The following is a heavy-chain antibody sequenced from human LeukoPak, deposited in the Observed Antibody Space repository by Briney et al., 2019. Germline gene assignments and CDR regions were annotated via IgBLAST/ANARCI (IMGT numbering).Heavy chain of an antibody. D-gene: IGHD2-15*01. J-gene: IGHJ5*02. V-gene: IGHV3-11*01. CDR1: GFTFSDYY. CDR2: ISSSGTTM. Sequence: GGSLRLSCAASGFTFSDYYMNWIRQAPGKGLEWISYISSSGTTMYYADSEKGRFTISRDNAKNSLYLQMNSLRPEDTAVYYCARVLRSGGSADPWGQGTLVTVSS. CDR3: ARVLRSGGSADP.